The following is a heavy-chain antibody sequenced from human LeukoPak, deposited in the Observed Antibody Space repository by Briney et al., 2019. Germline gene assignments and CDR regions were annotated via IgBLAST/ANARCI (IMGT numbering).Heavy chain of an antibody. J-gene: IGHJ4*02. V-gene: IGHV3-48*03. CDR2: ISSSGSTI. CDR3: AKDAPLIQLGGYIDY. CDR1: GFTFSSYE. D-gene: IGHD5-18*01. Sequence: GGSLRLSCAASGFTFSSYEMNWVRQAPGKGLEWVPYISSSGSTIYYADSVKGRFTISRDNSKNTLYLQMNSLRAEDTAVYYCAKDAPLIQLGGYIDYWGQGTLVTVSS.